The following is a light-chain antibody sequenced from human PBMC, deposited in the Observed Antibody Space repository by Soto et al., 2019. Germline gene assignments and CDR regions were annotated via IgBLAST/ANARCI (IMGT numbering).Light chain of an antibody. CDR3: GGLDDRLEAVT. J-gene: IGLJ2*01. Sequence: QSVLTQPPSASGTPGQRVTISCSGSTSNIGGNTVNWYQQLPGTAPKLLIYSNNQRPSGVPDRFSGSKSGTSASPAIRRLQVGGWAAYYCGGLDDRLEAVTFGGRTQLTVL. CDR1: TSNIGGNT. V-gene: IGLV1-44*01. CDR2: SNN.